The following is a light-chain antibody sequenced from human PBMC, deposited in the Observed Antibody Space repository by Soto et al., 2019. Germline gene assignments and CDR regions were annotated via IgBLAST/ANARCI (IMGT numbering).Light chain of an antibody. CDR3: LSFTTTSTHV. V-gene: IGLV2-14*01. CDR2: EVN. CDR1: SSDIGAYDY. J-gene: IGLJ1*01. Sequence: SALAQPASLSGSPGQSITISCTVTSSDIGAYDYVSWFQQHPGKAPKLIISEVNNRPSGVSNRFSGSKSGNTAYLTISGLQVEDEAEYFCLSFTTTSTHVFGTGTKVTVL.